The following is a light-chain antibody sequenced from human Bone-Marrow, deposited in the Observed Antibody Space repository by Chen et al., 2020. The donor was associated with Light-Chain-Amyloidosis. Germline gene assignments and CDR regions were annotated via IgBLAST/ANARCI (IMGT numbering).Light chain of an antibody. CDR1: DLPTKY. Sequence: SYELTQPPSVSVSQGQTARITCSGDDLPTKYAYWYQQKPGQAPGLVIHRDTERPSGISERFSGPSSGTTATLTISGVQAEDEADYHCQSADSSGTYEVIFGGGTKLTVL. J-gene: IGLJ2*01. CDR2: RDT. V-gene: IGLV3-25*03. CDR3: QSADSSGTYEVI.